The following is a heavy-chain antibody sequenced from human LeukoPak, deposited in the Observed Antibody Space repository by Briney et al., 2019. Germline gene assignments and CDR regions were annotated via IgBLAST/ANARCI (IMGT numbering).Heavy chain of an antibody. CDR3: AGMGKDSGYDVGY. Sequence: RGSLRLSCAASGFTFRSYGMHWVRQAPGKGLEWVADIWYDGSNKYYADSVKGRFTISRDNSKDTLYLQMNSLRAEDTAVYYCAGMGKDSGYDVGYWGQGTLVIVSS. CDR2: IWYDGSNK. V-gene: IGHV3-33*01. D-gene: IGHD5-12*01. J-gene: IGHJ4*02. CDR1: GFTFRSYG.